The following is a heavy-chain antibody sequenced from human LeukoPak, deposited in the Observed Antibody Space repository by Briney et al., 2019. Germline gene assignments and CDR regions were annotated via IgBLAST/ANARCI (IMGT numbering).Heavy chain of an antibody. D-gene: IGHD1-1*01. Sequence: GGSLRLSCAASGFTFSSYAMSWVRQAPGKGLEWDSAISGSGGSTYYADSVKGRFTISRDNSKNTLYLQMNSLRAEDTAVYYCARRAGGTRAFDYWGQGTLVTVSS. J-gene: IGHJ4*02. CDR3: ARRAGGTRAFDY. CDR2: ISGSGGST. CDR1: GFTFSSYA. V-gene: IGHV3-23*01.